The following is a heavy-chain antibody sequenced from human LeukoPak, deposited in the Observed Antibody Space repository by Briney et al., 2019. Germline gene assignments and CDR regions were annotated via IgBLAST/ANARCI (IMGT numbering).Heavy chain of an antibody. D-gene: IGHD2-21*02. CDR1: GGSISSGDYY. CDR2: IYYSGTT. CDR3: ARDMVVTAIPHNWFDP. V-gene: IGHV4-30-4*01. J-gene: IGHJ5*02. Sequence: PSQTLSLTCTVSGGSISSGDYYWSWIRQPPGKGLEWIGYIYYSGTTYYNPSLKSRVTISVDTSKIQFSLKLSSVTAADTAVYYCARDMVVTAIPHNWFDPWGQGTLVTVSS.